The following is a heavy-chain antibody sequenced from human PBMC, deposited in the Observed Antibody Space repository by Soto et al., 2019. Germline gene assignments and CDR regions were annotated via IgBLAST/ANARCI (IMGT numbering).Heavy chain of an antibody. Sequence: GGSLRLSCAASGFTFSGYGMHWVRQTPGRGLEWVSVIWHDGGYKYYADSVEGRFTISRDNYNNTLYLEMNSLRAEDTAVYYCARAPLVVPAAMGVYWGQGTLVTVSS. V-gene: IGHV3-33*01. CDR2: IWHDGGYK. J-gene: IGHJ4*02. CDR3: ARAPLVVPAAMGVY. D-gene: IGHD2-2*01. CDR1: GFTFSGYG.